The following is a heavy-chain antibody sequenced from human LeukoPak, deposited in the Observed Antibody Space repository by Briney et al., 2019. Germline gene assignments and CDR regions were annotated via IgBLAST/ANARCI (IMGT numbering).Heavy chain of an antibody. CDR2: IYHSGST. CDR3: ARQGLYSSSRAWGKFDY. V-gene: IGHV4-38-2*01. Sequence: PSETLSLTCAVSGYSISSGYYWGWIRQPPGKGLEWIGSIYHSGSTYYNPSLKSRVTISVDTSKNQFSLKLSSVTAADTAVYYCARQGLYSSSRAWGKFDYWGQGTLVTVSS. D-gene: IGHD6-13*01. CDR1: GYSISSGYY. J-gene: IGHJ4*02.